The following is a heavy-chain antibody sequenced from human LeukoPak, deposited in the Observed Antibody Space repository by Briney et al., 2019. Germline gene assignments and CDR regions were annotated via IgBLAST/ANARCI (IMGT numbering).Heavy chain of an antibody. CDR3: AKDLDCSGGTCHKAFDC. J-gene: IGHJ4*02. CDR1: GFTLSTYG. CDR2: IRYDGSDK. V-gene: IGHV3-30*02. D-gene: IGHD2-15*01. Sequence: PGGSLRLSCVASGFTLSTYGMHWVRQAPGKGLEWVAFIRYDGSDKFYGDSVKGRFTTSRDNSKNTLYLQMSRLRVEGTAVYYCAKDLDCSGGTCHKAFDCWGQGTLVTVSS.